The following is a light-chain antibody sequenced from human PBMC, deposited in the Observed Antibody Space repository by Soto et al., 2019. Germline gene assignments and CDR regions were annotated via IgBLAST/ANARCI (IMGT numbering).Light chain of an antibody. J-gene: IGKJ1*01. V-gene: IGKV1-5*01. CDR3: QQYNSYSP. CDR2: DAS. CDR1: QTISSW. Sequence: IQMSQSPAAVSGPVGDRVSITVWASQTISSWLAWYQQKPGQAPKLLIYDASSLESGVPSRFSGSGSGTEFTLTIISLQPDDFATYYCQQYNSYSPFGQGTKVDI.